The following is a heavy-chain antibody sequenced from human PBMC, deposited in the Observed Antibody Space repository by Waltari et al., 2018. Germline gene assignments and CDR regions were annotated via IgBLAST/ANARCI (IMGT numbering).Heavy chain of an antibody. D-gene: IGHD2-15*01. CDR1: GDSISSSSYY. J-gene: IGHJ4*02. CDR2: MYYSGRT. Sequence: QLQLQESGPGLVKASETLSLTCTVSGDSISSSSYYWCWVRQPPGKGLEWIGNMYYSGRTFYNPSLKSRVTISGDTSKSQFSLKLSSVTAADTSMYYCVRHARTTSGGKHFDHWGQGMLVTVSP. CDR3: VRHARTTSGGKHFDH. V-gene: IGHV4-39*01.